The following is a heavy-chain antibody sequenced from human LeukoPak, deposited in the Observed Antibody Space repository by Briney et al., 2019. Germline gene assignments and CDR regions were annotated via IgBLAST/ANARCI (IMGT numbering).Heavy chain of an antibody. Sequence: GRSLRLSCAASGFTFSNYWMSWVRQAPGKGLEWVANIKQDGSEKYYVDSVKGQFTISRDNAKNSLYLQMNSLRAEDTAVYYCARHQTSYDAFDIWGQGTMVTVSS. CDR3: ARHQTSYDAFDI. J-gene: IGHJ3*02. D-gene: IGHD2-2*01. V-gene: IGHV3-7*05. CDR2: IKQDGSEK. CDR1: GFTFSNYW.